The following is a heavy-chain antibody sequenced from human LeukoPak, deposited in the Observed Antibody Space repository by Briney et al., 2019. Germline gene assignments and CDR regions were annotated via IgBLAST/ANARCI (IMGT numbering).Heavy chain of an antibody. CDR1: GFTFSDYY. CDR3: AKLIRDVTIYDF. D-gene: IGHD5-24*01. J-gene: IGHJ4*03. V-gene: IGHV3-11*06. Sequence: GGSLRLSCAASGFTFSDYYMSWIRQAPGKGLEWVSSISSSSSYIYYADSVKGRFTISRDNARNFLFLQMNSLRAEDTAFYYCAKLIRDVTIYDFWGPGSLVTVSS. CDR2: ISSSSSYI.